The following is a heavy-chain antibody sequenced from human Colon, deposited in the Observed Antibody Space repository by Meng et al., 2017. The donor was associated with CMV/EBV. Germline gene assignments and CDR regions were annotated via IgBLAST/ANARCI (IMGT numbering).Heavy chain of an antibody. CDR1: RFTYCY. V-gene: IGHV3-11*01. CDR2: VSGNGSNA. Sequence: RFTYCYMCWVRLGPGRGVEWISNVSGNGSNAFYAASAKGRFTISRYNAKKTLYLQMNSLRAAATAVYYCARALEYDSSGHYYGLHYWGQGILVTVSS. D-gene: IGHD3-22*01. J-gene: IGHJ4*02. CDR3: ARALEYDSSGHYYGLHY.